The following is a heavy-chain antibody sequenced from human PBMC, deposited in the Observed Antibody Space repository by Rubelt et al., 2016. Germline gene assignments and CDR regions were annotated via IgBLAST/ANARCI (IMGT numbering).Heavy chain of an antibody. V-gene: IGHV4-34*01. J-gene: IGHJ5*02. Sequence: QVQLQQWGAGLLKPSETLSLTCAVYGGSFSGYYWSWIRQPPGKGLEWIGEINHSGSTNYNPSLKSRVTIPGETSKYQFSLKLSSVTAADTAVYYCARGLARAAAAPRRLWFDPWGQGTLVTVSS. CDR3: ARGLARAAAAPRRLWFDP. CDR1: GGSFSGYY. D-gene: IGHD6-13*01. CDR2: INHSGST.